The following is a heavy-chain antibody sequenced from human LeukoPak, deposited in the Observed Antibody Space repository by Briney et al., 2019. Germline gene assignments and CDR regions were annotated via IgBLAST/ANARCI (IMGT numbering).Heavy chain of an antibody. Sequence: ASVKGSCKASGDTFTGYYMHWVRQGPGHGRECMGWINPNTGGKNYAQKCQGRVTMTRDTSISTAYMELSRLRSDDTDVYYCARDRDGDYYDSSGSPLYYFDYWGQGTLVTVSS. J-gene: IGHJ4*02. CDR3: ARDRDGDYYDSSGSPLYYFDY. V-gene: IGHV1-2*02. D-gene: IGHD3-22*01. CDR1: GDTFTGYY. CDR2: INPNTGGK.